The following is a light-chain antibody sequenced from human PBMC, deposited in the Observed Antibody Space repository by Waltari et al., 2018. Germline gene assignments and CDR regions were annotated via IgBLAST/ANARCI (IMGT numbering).Light chain of an antibody. CDR1: SSDVGGYNY. CDR3: SSYTSSSTRV. J-gene: IGLJ3*02. CDR2: DVS. V-gene: IGLV2-14*01. Sequence: QSALTQPASVSGSPGQSITIPCTGTSSDVGGYNYVSWYQQHPGKPPKLMIYDVSKRPSGVSNRFSGSKSGNTASLTISGLQAEDEADYYCSSYTSSSTRVFGGGTKLTVL.